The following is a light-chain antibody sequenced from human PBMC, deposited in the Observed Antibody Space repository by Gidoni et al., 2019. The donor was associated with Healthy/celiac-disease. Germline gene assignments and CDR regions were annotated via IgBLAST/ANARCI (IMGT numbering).Light chain of an antibody. CDR3: QQYNNWPPRYT. J-gene: IGKJ2*01. Sequence: ELVMTQSPATLSVSPGERATLSRRASQSVSSNLAWSQQKPGQAPRLLSYGASTRATGIPARFSGRGSGTEFTLTISSLQSEDFAVYYCQQYNNWPPRYTFXXXTKLEIK. V-gene: IGKV3-15*01. CDR2: GAS. CDR1: QSVSSN.